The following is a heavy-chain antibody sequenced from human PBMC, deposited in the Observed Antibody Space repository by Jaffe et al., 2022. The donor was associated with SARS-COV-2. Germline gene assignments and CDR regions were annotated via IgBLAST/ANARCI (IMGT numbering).Heavy chain of an antibody. V-gene: IGHV3-53*01. Sequence: EVQLVESGGGLIQPGGSLRLSCAASGFTVSSNYMSWVRQAPGKGLEWVSVIYSGGSTYYADSVKGRFTISRDNSKNTLYLQMNSLRAEDTAVYYCARGPREKPGSSWYWFDPWGQGTLVTVSS. CDR3: ARGPREKPGSSWYWFDP. J-gene: IGHJ5*02. CDR1: GFTVSSNY. D-gene: IGHD6-13*01. CDR2: IYSGGST.